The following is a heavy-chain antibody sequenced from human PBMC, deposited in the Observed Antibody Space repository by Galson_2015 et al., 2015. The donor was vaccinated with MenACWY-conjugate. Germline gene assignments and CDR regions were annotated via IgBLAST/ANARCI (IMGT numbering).Heavy chain of an antibody. CDR2: VYWDDEK. J-gene: IGHJ5*02. CDR3: ALSRWHDFWTRPYWFDP. CDR1: GFSLPTSGVG. Sequence: PALVKPTQTLTLTCNFSGFSLPTSGVGVGWIRQPPGKALEWLALVYWDDEKRYSPSLKSRVTITKDTSKNQVVLTVTNMASADTGTYYCALSRWHDFWTRPYWFDPWGQGTLVTVSS. D-gene: IGHD3-3*01. V-gene: IGHV2-5*02.